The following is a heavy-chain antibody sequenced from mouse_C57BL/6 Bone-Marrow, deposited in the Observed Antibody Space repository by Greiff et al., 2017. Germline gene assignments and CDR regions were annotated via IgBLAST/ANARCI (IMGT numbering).Heavy chain of an antibody. CDR3: AREPITTVVGGYFDY. J-gene: IGHJ2*01. CDR1: GHSITSGYY. V-gene: IGHV3-6*01. D-gene: IGHD1-1*01. CDR2: ISYEGSN. Sequence: EVKLEESGPGLVKPSQSLSLTCSVTGHSITSGYYWNWIRQFPGNKLEWMGYISYEGSNNYNPSLKNRISITRDTSKNQFFLKLNSVTTEDTATYYCAREPITTVVGGYFDYWGQGTTLTVSS.